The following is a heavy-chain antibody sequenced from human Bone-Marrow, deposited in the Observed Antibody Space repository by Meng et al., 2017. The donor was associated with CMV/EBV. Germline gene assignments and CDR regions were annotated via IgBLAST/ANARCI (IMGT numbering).Heavy chain of an antibody. CDR2: IKQDGGEK. J-gene: IGHJ3*02. Sequence: GESLKISCVASEFTFSDYWMNWVRLAPGKRPEWVANIKQDGGEKNYVDSVKGRFAISRDNAKNSLYLQMNSLRAEDTAVYYCARTLRLHDDDGGSQYRAFDIWGQGTTVTVSS. CDR3: ARTLRLHDDDGGSQYRAFDI. V-gene: IGHV3-7*01. CDR1: EFTFSDYW. D-gene: IGHD2-15*01.